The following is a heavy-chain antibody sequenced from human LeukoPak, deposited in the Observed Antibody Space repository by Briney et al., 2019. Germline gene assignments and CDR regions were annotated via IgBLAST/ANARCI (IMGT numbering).Heavy chain of an antibody. CDR2: ISYDGSNK. J-gene: IGHJ4*02. D-gene: IGHD2-2*01. Sequence: PGGSLRLSCAASGFTFSSYAMHWVRQAPGKGLEWVAVISYDGSNKYYADSMKGRFTISRDNSKNTLYLQMNSLRAEDTAVYYCARDPYCSSTSCYVFDYWGQGTLVTVSS. V-gene: IGHV3-30*01. CDR1: GFTFSSYA. CDR3: ARDPYCSSTSCYVFDY.